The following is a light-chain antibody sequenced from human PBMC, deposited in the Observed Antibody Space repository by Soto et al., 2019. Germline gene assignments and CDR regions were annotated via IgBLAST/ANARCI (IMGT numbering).Light chain of an antibody. J-gene: IGKJ2*01. CDR2: DAS. Sequence: EIVLTQSPATLSSSPGERATLSCRASQSVSNYLAWYQQKPGQAPRLLIYDASNRATGVPSRFSGGGSGTDFTLTINSLEPEDFAVYHCLQRTDWPPVYTFGQGTKVDIK. V-gene: IGKV3-11*01. CDR3: LQRTDWPPVYT. CDR1: QSVSNY.